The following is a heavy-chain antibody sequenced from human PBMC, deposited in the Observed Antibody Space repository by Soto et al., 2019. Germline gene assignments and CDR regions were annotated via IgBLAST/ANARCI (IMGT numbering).Heavy chain of an antibody. J-gene: IGHJ4*02. CDR1: SGSFSGYY. CDR2: ISQSGNT. Sequence: SETLSLTCSIYSGSFSGYYWIWIRQPPGKGLEWIGEISQSGNTNYSPSLKSRVSISIDTSKKQFSLNLASVSAADTAVYYCARAPKVSGSSQTRPDFWGQGTLVTVSS. V-gene: IGHV4-34*01. D-gene: IGHD6-6*01. CDR3: ARAPKVSGSSQTRPDF.